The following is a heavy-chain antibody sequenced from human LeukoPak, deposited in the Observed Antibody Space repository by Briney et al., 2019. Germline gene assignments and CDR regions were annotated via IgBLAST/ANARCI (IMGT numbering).Heavy chain of an antibody. V-gene: IGHV3-48*02. CDR2: TSSSSSTI. D-gene: IGHD5-18*01. CDR3: ASPGYSYGYSFFDY. J-gene: IGHJ4*02. Sequence: GGSLRLSCAASGFTFSSYSMNWVRQAPGKGLEWVSYTSSSSSTIYYADSVKGRFTISRDNAKNSLYLQMNSLRDEDTAVYYCASPGYSYGYSFFDYWGQGTLVTVSS. CDR1: GFTFSSYS.